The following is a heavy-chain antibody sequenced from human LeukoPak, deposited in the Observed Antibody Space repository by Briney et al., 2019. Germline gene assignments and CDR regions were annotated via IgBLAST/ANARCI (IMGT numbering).Heavy chain of an antibody. CDR1: GYTFTGYY. J-gene: IGHJ4*02. Sequence: ASVKVSCKASGYTFTGYYMHWVRQAPGQGLEWMGRINPNSGGTNYAQKFQGRVTMTRDTSISTAYMELSRLRSDDTAVYYCASSTHFGRDHYFDYWGQGTLVTVSS. CDR3: ASSTHFGRDHYFDY. D-gene: IGHD3-10*01. V-gene: IGHV1-2*06. CDR2: INPNSGGT.